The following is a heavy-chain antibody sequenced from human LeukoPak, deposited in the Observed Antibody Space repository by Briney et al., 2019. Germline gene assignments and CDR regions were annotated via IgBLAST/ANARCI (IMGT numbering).Heavy chain of an antibody. CDR2: ISSSSSYI. CDR3: ASDSSGSDWGNDAFDI. CDR1: GFTFSSYS. J-gene: IGHJ3*02. Sequence: GGSLRLSCAASGFTFSSYSMNWVRQAPGKGLEWVSSISSSSSYIYYADSVKGRFTISRDNAKNSLFLQMNSLRAEDTAVYYCASDSSGSDWGNDAFDICGQGTMVTVSS. D-gene: IGHD1-26*01. V-gene: IGHV3-21*01.